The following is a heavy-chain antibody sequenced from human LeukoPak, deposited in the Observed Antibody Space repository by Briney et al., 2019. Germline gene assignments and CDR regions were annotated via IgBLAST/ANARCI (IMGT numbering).Heavy chain of an antibody. V-gene: IGHV3-15*01. CDR2: IKSKTDGGTT. J-gene: IGHJ4*02. CDR1: GFTFSNDW. Sequence: AGSLRLSCVASGFTFSNDWVRCALEALAMRQEWVGRIKSKTDGGTTDYAAPVKGRFTISRDDSKNTLYLQMNSLKTEDTAVYYCTTLIVVVTDLADYWGKGTLVTVSS. D-gene: IGHD2-21*02. CDR3: TTLIVVVTDLADY.